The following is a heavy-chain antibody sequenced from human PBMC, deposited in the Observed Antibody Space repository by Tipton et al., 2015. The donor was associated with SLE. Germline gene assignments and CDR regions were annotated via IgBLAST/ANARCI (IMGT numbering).Heavy chain of an antibody. Sequence: TLSLTCTVSDGSISSSNYYWGWIRQPPGKGLEWIGSIFYTGSTYYNPSLKSRVSFSIDTSKNQFSLKLNSVTAADTAVYYCARVVAAVDYYYYYMDVWGKGTTVTVSS. D-gene: IGHD6-13*01. J-gene: IGHJ6*03. CDR3: ARVVAAVDYYYYYMDV. CDR1: DGSISSSNYY. V-gene: IGHV4-39*07. CDR2: IFYTGST.